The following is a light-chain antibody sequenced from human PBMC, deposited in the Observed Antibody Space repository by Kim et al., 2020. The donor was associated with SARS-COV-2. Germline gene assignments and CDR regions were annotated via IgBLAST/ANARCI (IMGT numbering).Light chain of an antibody. Sequence: PGQRGTVSCTWSSSNIGAGFEVHWYQQLPGTAPTLLIYGNNNRPSGVPDRFSGSKSGTSASLAITGLQAEDEADYYCQSFDSRSVMFGGGTQLTVL. CDR2: GNN. J-gene: IGLJ3*02. V-gene: IGLV1-40*01. CDR1: SSNIGAGFE. CDR3: QSFDSRSVM.